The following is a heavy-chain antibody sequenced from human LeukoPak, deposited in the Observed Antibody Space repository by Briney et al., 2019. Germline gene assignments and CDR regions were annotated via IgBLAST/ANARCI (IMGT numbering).Heavy chain of an antibody. V-gene: IGHV4-59*08. Sequence: KPSETLSLTCTVSGGSIGSHYWSWIRQPPGRGLEWIGYCHYSGSTDYNPSVKGRVILSVDRPRNQFSLKLSSVTAADTAVYYCASNYGSGSYHYFDYWGQGTLVTVSS. J-gene: IGHJ4*02. D-gene: IGHD3-10*01. CDR1: GGSIGSHY. CDR2: CHYSGST. CDR3: ASNYGSGSYHYFDY.